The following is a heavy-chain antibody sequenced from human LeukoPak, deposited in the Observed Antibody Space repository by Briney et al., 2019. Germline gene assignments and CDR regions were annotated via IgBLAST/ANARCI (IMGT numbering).Heavy chain of an antibody. J-gene: IGHJ4*01. Sequence: SETLSLTCTVSGGPISCGRYYWSWIRQHPVKGQEWIGYIYYSGSTYYNPSLKSRATISVDTSQNQFSLKLSSVTAPDSAVDYCAIGWYYGPGSHPLFDYRGQGTLVTGSS. V-gene: IGHV4-31*03. CDR2: IYYSGST. CDR3: AIGWYYGPGSHPLFDY. CDR1: GGPISCGRYY. D-gene: IGHD3-10*01.